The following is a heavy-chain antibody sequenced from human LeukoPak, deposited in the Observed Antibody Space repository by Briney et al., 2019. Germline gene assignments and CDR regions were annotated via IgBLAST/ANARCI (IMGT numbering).Heavy chain of an antibody. CDR1: RGSISKYY. D-gene: IGHD2-15*01. CDR2: ISYSGST. CDR3: ARSSDELLPDY. V-gene: IGHV4-59*01. Sequence: SETLSLTCIVSRGSISKYYWSWIRQSPGKGLEWIGYISYSGSTNYNPSLKSRVTISVDTSKNQFSLKLSSVTAADTAVYYCARSSDELLPDYWGQGTLVTVSS. J-gene: IGHJ4*02.